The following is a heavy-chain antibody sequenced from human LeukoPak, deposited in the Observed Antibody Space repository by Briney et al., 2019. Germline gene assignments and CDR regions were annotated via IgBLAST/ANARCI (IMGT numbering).Heavy chain of an antibody. Sequence: QPGGSLRLSCAASGLTFGNNWMHSVRHAPGKGLVWISRINSDGGGAIYADSVKGRFTVSRGNAKNTLYLQMSSRRAEDTAGDYCARDVPHNWFDTWGQGTLVTVSS. J-gene: IGHJ5*02. CDR3: ARDVPHNWFDT. CDR2: INSDGGGA. CDR1: GLTFGNNW. V-gene: IGHV3-74*01.